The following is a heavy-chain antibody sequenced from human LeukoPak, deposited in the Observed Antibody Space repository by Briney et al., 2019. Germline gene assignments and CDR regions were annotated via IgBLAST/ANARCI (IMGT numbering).Heavy chain of an antibody. Sequence: PGGSLRLSCADSGFTFSRYWMHWVRQAPGKGLVWVSRINGDGSTTSYADSVKGRFTISRDNAKTTLYLQMNSLRAEDTAVYYCATGNYYDISGYYTFGHWGQGTLVTVSS. CDR1: GFTFSRYW. CDR2: INGDGSTT. CDR3: ATGNYYDISGYYTFGH. V-gene: IGHV3-74*01. J-gene: IGHJ1*01. D-gene: IGHD3-22*01.